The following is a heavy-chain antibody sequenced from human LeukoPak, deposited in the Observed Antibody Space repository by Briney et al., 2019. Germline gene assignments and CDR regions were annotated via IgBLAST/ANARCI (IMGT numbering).Heavy chain of an antibody. CDR1: GGTFNYYT. J-gene: IGHJ4*02. Sequence: SVKVSCKASGGTFNYYTINWVRQAPGQWLEWMGRIVPMFGIPDYAQKFQGRVTLTADKSTSTAYMELSSLRSEDTAMYYCAIMGGSTTRAVDYWAQGTLVTVSS. V-gene: IGHV1-69*02. CDR3: AIMGGSTTRAVDY. D-gene: IGHD2-8*01. CDR2: IVPMFGIP.